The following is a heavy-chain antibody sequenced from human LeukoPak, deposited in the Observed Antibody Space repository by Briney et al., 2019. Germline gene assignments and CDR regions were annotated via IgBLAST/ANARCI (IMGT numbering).Heavy chain of an antibody. Sequence: ASVKVSCKVSGYTFTELSIHWVRQAPGERLEWMGGFDPEHDKSIYSQNFQGRVTLTEDTSTDTAYMELSSLKSEDTAVYSCATRHDPNVLRYFDWPRPWFESWGQGTQVTVSS. V-gene: IGHV1-24*01. D-gene: IGHD3-9*01. CDR3: ATRHDPNVLRYFDWPRPWFES. J-gene: IGHJ5*01. CDR1: GYTFTELS. CDR2: FDPEHDKS.